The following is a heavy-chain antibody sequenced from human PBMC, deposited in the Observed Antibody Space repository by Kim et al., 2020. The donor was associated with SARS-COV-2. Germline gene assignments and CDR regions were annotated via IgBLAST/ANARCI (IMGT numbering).Heavy chain of an antibody. V-gene: IGHV1-24*01. CDR3: ATDPPYYGSPGF. CDR1: RYTLTEFS. CDR2: VDPRDGET. J-gene: IGHJ4*02. D-gene: IGHD3-10*01. Sequence: ASVKVSCKVSRYTLTEFSMHWVRQTPEKGLQWMGRVDPRDGETIYAQNFQGRVTMTEDTSTNTAYMELSGLRSEDTAVYYCATDPPYYGSPGFWGQGTLVTVSS.